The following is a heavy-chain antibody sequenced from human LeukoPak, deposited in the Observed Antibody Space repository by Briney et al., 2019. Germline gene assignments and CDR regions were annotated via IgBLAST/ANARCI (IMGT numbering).Heavy chain of an antibody. D-gene: IGHD3-10*01. CDR2: INPSGGST. Sequence: ASVKVSCKASGYTFTSSYMHWVRQAPGQGLEWMGIINPSGGSTSYAQKFQGRVTMTRDTSTSTVYMELSSLRSEDTAVYYCARDWGYSWFGELADYWGQGTLVTVSS. CDR1: GYTFTSSY. J-gene: IGHJ4*02. V-gene: IGHV1-46*01. CDR3: ARDWGYSWFGELADY.